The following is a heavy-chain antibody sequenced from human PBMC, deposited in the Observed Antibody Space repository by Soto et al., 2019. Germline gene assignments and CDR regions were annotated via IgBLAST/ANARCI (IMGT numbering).Heavy chain of an antibody. D-gene: IGHD6-19*01. V-gene: IGHV4-59*08. Sequence: QVQLQESGPGLVKPSETLSLTCTVSGGSISSYYWSWIRQPPGKGLEWIGYIYYSGSTNYNPSLKSRVTISVDTSKNQFSLKLSSVTAADTAEYYCARHPYSSGWWDYWGQGTLVTVSS. CDR2: IYYSGST. J-gene: IGHJ4*02. CDR3: ARHPYSSGWWDY. CDR1: GGSISSYY.